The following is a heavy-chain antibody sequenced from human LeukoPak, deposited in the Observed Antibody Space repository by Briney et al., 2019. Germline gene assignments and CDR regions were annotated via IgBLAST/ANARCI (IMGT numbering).Heavy chain of an antibody. CDR1: GFILSNCW. V-gene: IGHV3-7*01. D-gene: IGHD2-21*02. J-gene: IGHJ4*02. CDR3: AVEVGLPATGGNY. CDR2: IKKDGSEK. Sequence: PGGSLRLSCAASGFILSNCWMTWVRQAPGKGLEWVANIKKDGSEKYYGDSVKGRFTISRDNAKNSLYLQMNSLRPEDTAVYYCAVEVGLPATGGNYWGQGTLATVSS.